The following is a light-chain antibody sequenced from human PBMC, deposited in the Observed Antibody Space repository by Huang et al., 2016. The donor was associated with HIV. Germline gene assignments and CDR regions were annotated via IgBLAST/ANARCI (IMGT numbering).Light chain of an antibody. CDR3: QQYNKWPPLT. J-gene: IGKJ1*01. CDR2: GAS. Sequence: EIVMTQSPVTLSVFPGERATLSCRARQSVGNNLAWFQQKPGQPPRLLIYGASTRVTGIPVRFSGSGSGTEFTLTISSLQSEDFAVYYCQQYNKWPPLTFGQGTKVEVK. CDR1: QSVGNN. V-gene: IGKV3-15*01.